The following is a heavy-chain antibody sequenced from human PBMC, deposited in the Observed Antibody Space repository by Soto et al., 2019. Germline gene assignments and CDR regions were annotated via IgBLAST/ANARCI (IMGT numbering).Heavy chain of an antibody. CDR3: ARMGVDLPAGLDV. D-gene: IGHD3-10*01. V-gene: IGHV5-10-1*01. Sequence: GESLKISCKGSGYSFTIYWISWVRQMPGKGLEWMGRIDPSDSYTNYSPSFQGHVTISADKSISTAYLRWSSLKASDTAMYYCARMGVDLPAGLDVWGQGTTVTVSS. CDR2: IDPSDSYT. J-gene: IGHJ6*02. CDR1: GYSFTIYW.